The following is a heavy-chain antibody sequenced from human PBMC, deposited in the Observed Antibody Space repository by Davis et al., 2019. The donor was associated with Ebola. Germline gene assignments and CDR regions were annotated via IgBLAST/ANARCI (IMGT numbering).Heavy chain of an antibody. CDR2: ISGRGGNT. Sequence: PGGSLRLSCAASGFTFNNYAMSWVRQAPGKGPEWISAISGRGGNTYYADSVKGRFTISRDNSKNTVYLQMDSLRAEDTAVYYCAKDGRGSNPYYFDFWGQGAVVTVSS. J-gene: IGHJ4*02. CDR1: GFTFNNYA. V-gene: IGHV3-23*01. CDR3: AKDGRGSNPYYFDF. D-gene: IGHD5-12*01.